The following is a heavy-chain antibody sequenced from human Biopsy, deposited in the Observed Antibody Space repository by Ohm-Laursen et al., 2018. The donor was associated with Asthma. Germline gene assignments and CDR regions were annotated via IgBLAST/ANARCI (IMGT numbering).Heavy chain of an antibody. CDR3: ARDAWELQKPYAYYFDY. J-gene: IGHJ4*02. CDR1: GFTFSSYA. Sequence: SLRLSCAATGFTFSSYAMHWVRQAPGKGLEWVAVISYDGSNKYYTDSVKGRFTISRDNSKNTLYLQMDSLRAEDTAVYYCARDAWELQKPYAYYFDYWGQGTLVTVSS. V-gene: IGHV3-30-3*01. CDR2: ISYDGSNK. D-gene: IGHD1-26*01.